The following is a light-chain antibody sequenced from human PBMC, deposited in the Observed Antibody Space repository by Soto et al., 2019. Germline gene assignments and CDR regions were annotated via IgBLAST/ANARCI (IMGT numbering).Light chain of an antibody. CDR2: DAS. J-gene: IGKJ2*01. CDR3: QQYNSYSYT. V-gene: IGKV1-5*01. CDR1: QSISSW. Sequence: DIQMTQSPSTLSASVGDRVTITCRASQSISSWLAWYQQKPWKAPKLLIYDASSLERGVPSRFSGSGSGTEFTLTISRLQPDDFATYQCQQYNSYSYTFGQGTKLEIK.